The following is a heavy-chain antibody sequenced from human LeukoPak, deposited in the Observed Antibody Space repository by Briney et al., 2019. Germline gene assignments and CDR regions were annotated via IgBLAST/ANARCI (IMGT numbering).Heavy chain of an antibody. CDR1: GFTFSSYA. J-gene: IGHJ4*02. D-gene: IGHD3-10*01. CDR3: ARDVDSGSGSYYFDY. V-gene: IGHV3-30*01. Sequence: PGGSLRLSCAASGFTFSSYAMHWVRQPPGKGLEWGAVISYDGSDKYYADSVKGRFTISRDNSKNTLYLQMNSLRAEDPAVYSCARDVDSGSGSYYFDYWGQGTLVTVSS. CDR2: ISYDGSDK.